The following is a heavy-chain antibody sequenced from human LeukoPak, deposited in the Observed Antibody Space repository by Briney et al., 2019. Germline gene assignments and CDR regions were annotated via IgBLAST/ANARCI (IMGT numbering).Heavy chain of an antibody. J-gene: IGHJ5*02. CDR2: THSSGGT. CDR3: IVFGDSNH. CDR1: GFIFNNYA. V-gene: IGHV3-23*01. Sequence: GGSLRLSCAGSGFIFNNYAMHWVRQPPGKGLEWVSATHSSGGTYYADSVKGRFTISRDTSKNTLYLQINSLSVEDTAVYYCIVFGDSNHWGQGTLVTVSS. D-gene: IGHD4-17*01.